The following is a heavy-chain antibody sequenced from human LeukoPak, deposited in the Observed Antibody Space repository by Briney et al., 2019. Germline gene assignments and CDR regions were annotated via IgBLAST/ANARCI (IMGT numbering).Heavy chain of an antibody. Sequence: GGSLRLTCAASGFTFSTYSMNWVRQAPGKGLEWVSYISSGSSSISYADSVKGRFTISRDNAKNSLYLQMNSLRDEDTAVYYCARVRWASYYFEYWGQGTLVTVSS. J-gene: IGHJ4*02. CDR2: ISSGSSSI. CDR1: GFTFSTYS. CDR3: ARVRWASYYFEY. V-gene: IGHV3-48*02. D-gene: IGHD4-23*01.